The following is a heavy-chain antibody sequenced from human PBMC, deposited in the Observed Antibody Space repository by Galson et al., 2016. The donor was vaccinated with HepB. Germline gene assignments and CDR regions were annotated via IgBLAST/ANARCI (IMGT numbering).Heavy chain of an antibody. CDR1: GFTFSSFW. Sequence: SLRLSCAASGFTFSSFWMSWVRQAPGKGLEWVANIKQDGSDKYYVDAVKGRFTISRDNAKNTLYLQMNSLRAEDTAVYYCERDFGGVTRTYYYYGMDVWGKGTTVTVSS. V-gene: IGHV3-7*01. CDR2: IKQDGSDK. J-gene: IGHJ6*04. CDR3: ERDFGGVTRTYYYYGMDV. D-gene: IGHD2-21*02.